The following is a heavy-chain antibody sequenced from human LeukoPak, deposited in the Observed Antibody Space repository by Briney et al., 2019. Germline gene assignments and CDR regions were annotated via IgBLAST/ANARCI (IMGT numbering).Heavy chain of an antibody. CDR1: GFMFSSNG. J-gene: IGHJ4*02. CDR3: AKDHSDGTGVLDY. V-gene: IGHV3-30*02. Sequence: GGSLRLSCAASGFMFSSNGVHWVRQAPGKGLEWVAVTWDGGSNRFYADFVKGRFSISRDNSKNTVYLQMTSLRAEDTAVYYCAKDHSDGTGVLDYWGQGTLVTVSS. D-gene: IGHD1-14*01. CDR2: TWDGGSNR.